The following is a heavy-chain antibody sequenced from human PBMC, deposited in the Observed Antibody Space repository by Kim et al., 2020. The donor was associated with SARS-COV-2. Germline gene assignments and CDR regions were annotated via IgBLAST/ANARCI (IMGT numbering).Heavy chain of an antibody. J-gene: IGHJ4*02. Sequence: ASVKVSCKASGYTFSNYDINWVRQATGQGLEWMGWMNPNSGNTGYAQKFQGRVTMTRNTSTSTAYMDLSSLRSEETAVYYCARGPAWNGGPYYFDYWGRGALVTVSS. D-gene: IGHD1-1*01. CDR1: GYTFSNYD. V-gene: IGHV1-8*01. CDR2: MNPNSGNT. CDR3: ARGPAWNGGPYYFDY.